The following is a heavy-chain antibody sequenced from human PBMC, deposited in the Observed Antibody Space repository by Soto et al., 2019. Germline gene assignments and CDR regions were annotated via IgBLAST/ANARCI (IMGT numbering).Heavy chain of an antibody. CDR2: ISGSGGST. V-gene: IGHV3-23*01. CDR1: GFTFSSYA. J-gene: IGHJ4*02. CDR3: AKIYDSSGYSPEYYFDY. Sequence: EVQLLESGGGLVQPGGSLRLSCAASGFTFSSYAMSWVRQAPGKGLEWVSAISGSGGSTYYADSVKGRFTISRDNSKNTLYLQMNSLRAEDTAVYYCAKIYDSSGYSPEYYFDYWGQGTLVTVSS. D-gene: IGHD3-22*01.